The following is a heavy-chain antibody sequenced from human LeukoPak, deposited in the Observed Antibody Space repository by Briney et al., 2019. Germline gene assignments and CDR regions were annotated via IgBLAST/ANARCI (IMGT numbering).Heavy chain of an antibody. D-gene: IGHD5-24*01. CDR1: GFTFSNYA. CDR3: ASSPDDGPDY. J-gene: IGHJ4*02. CDR2: ISYDGSNK. Sequence: GGSLRLSCAASGFTFSNYAIHWVRQAPGKGLEWVAVISYDGSNKYYADSVKGRFTISRDNAKNTLYLQMNSLRAEDTAVYYCASSPDDGPDYWGQGTLVTVSS. V-gene: IGHV3-30-3*01.